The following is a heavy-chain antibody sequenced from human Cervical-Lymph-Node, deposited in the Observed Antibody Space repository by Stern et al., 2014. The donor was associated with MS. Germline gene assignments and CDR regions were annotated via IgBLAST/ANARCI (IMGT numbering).Heavy chain of an antibody. J-gene: IGHJ4*02. D-gene: IGHD6-13*01. CDR1: GFSLSTRAVG. CDR3: VHPTKAASTSFDQ. V-gene: IGHV2-5*02. Sequence: QVTLMESGPTLVKPTQTLTLTCTFSGFSLSTRAVGVGWIRQPPGKALEWLALIYWDAVTRYSPPLKSRPTITKEPSKSQVVLTLTNVDPADTATYYCVHPTKAASTSFDQWGQGTLVTVSS. CDR2: IYWDAVT.